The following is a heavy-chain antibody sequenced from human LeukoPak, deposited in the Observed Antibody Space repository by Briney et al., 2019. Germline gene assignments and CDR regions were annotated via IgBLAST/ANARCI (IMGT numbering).Heavy chain of an antibody. D-gene: IGHD3-3*01. CDR2: INHSGST. CDR1: GGSFSGYY. V-gene: IGHV4-34*01. Sequence: SETLSLTCAVYGGSFSGYYWSWIRQAPGKGLEWIGEINHSGSTNYNPSLKSRVTILVDTSKNQFSLKLSSVTAADMAVYYCARVPVLRFLEWLTPPQYYYYMDVWGKGTTVTVSS. CDR3: ARVPVLRFLEWLTPPQYYYYMDV. J-gene: IGHJ6*03.